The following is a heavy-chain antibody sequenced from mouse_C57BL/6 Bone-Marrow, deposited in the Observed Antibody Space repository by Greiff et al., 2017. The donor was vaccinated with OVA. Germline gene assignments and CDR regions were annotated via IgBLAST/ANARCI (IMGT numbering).Heavy chain of an antibody. Sequence: EVQLQQSGAELVKPGASVKLSCTASGFNIKDYYMHWVKQRTEQGLEWIGRIDPEDGETKYAPKFQGKATITADTSSNTADLQLSSLTSEDTAVYYCARGDYYGRGDYFDYWGQGTTLTVSS. CDR2: IDPEDGET. CDR1: GFNIKDYY. D-gene: IGHD1-1*01. J-gene: IGHJ2*01. CDR3: ARGDYYGRGDYFDY. V-gene: IGHV14-2*01.